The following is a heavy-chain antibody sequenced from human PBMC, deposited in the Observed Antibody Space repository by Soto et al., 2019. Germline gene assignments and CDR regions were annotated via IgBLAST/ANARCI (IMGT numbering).Heavy chain of an antibody. Sequence: SETLSLTCTVSGGSVSSSSCYWGWIRQPPGKGLEWIGSIYYSGSTYYNPSLKSRVTISVDTSKNQFSLRAEDTAVYYCAKGGGSDTAMVFPDWFYFDYWGQGTLVTVSS. D-gene: IGHD5-18*01. CDR2: IYYSGST. J-gene: IGHJ4*02. CDR1: GGSVSSSSCY. CDR3: AKGGGSDTAMVFPDWFYFDY. V-gene: IGHV4-39*01.